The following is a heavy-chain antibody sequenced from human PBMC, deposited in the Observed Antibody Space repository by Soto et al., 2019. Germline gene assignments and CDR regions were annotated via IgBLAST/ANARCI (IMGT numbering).Heavy chain of an antibody. CDR2: VRHTGDT. Sequence: QVQLQESGPGLVKPSETLSLTCAVSGASIKSYHWSWIRQPAGKGLEWVGRVRHTGDTNYNPSLKSRVTMTMDTSRNEISLKMTSVTAADTAVYFCAKAVSSRRWFDPWGQGVLVIVSS. CDR3: AKAVSSRRWFDP. CDR1: GASIKSYH. V-gene: IGHV4-4*07. J-gene: IGHJ5*02.